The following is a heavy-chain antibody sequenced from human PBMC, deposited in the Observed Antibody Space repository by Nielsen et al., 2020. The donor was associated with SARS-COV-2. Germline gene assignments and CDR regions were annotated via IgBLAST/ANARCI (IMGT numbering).Heavy chain of an antibody. J-gene: IGHJ6*03. CDR1: GDSISSSNYY. CDR3: ARGGSSNYYYYLDV. CDR2: IYSSGST. V-gene: IGHV4-39*01. D-gene: IGHD2/OR15-2a*01. Sequence: SETLSLTCTVSGDSISSSNYYWGWIRQPPGKGLEWIGSIYSSGSTYYKPSLMSRVTISVDTSKNQISLKVTSVTAADTAIYYCARGGSSNYYYYLDVWGKGTTVTVSS.